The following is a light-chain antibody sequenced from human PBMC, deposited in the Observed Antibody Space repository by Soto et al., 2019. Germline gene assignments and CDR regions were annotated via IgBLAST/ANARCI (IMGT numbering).Light chain of an antibody. J-gene: IGKJ2*01. CDR2: AAS. V-gene: IGKV1-39*01. Sequence: DIQMTQSPSSLSASVGDRVTITCRASQSISSYLNWYQQKPGKAPKLLIYAASNLQSGVPSRFSGSGSGTDFTLTISSLQPEDFATYYCQQTYSKPYTFGQGTKLEIK. CDR1: QSISSY. CDR3: QQTYSKPYT.